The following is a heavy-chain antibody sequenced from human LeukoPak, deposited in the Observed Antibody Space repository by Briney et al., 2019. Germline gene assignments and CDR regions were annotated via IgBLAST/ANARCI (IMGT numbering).Heavy chain of an antibody. J-gene: IGHJ5*02. Sequence: SGYSTYYADSVKGRFTISRDNAKNSLYLQMNNLRPEDTAFYYCARSYDFWGGYYGWFDPWGQGTLVTVSS. CDR2: SGYST. D-gene: IGHD3-3*01. V-gene: IGHV3-11*04. CDR3: ARSYDFWGGYYGWFDP.